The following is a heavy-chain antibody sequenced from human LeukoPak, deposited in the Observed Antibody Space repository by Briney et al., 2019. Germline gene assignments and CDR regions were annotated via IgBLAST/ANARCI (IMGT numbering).Heavy chain of an antibody. CDR1: GFTVSSNY. D-gene: IGHD3-10*01. V-gene: IGHV3-53*04. CDR3: AKYGSGSRYWYFDL. Sequence: QPGGSLTLSCAASGFTVSSNYMSWVRQAPGEGLEWVSVIYSGGSTYYADSVKGRFTIYRHNSKNTLYLHMNSLRAEDTAVYYCAKYGSGSRYWYFDLWGRGTLVTVSS. J-gene: IGHJ2*01. CDR2: IYSGGST.